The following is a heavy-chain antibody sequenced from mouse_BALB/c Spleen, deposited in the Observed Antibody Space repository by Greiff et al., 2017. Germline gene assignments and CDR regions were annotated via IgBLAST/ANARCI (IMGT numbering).Heavy chain of an antibody. D-gene: IGHD1-1*01. CDR2: ISSGGSYT. CDR1: GFTFSSYG. CDR3: ARPYYYGSRWYFDV. J-gene: IGHJ1*01. Sequence: VQLQQSGGDLVKPGGSLKLSCAASGFTFSSYGMSWVRQTPDKRLEWVATISSGGSYTYYPDSVKGRFTISRDNAKNTLYLQMSSLKSEDTAMYYCARPYYYGSRWYFDVWGAGTTVTVSS. V-gene: IGHV5-6*01.